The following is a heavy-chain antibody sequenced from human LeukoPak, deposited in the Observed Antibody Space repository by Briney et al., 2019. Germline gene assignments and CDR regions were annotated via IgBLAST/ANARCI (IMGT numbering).Heavy chain of an antibody. CDR2: TYYRSKWYN. Sequence: SQTLSLTCAISGDSVSSNSPAWNWLRQSPSRGLEWLGWTYYRSKWYNDYAVSVKSRITINPDTSKNQFSLQLNSVTPEDTAVYYCAKDTYYYGSGSYYNGIDYWGQGTLVTVSS. D-gene: IGHD3-10*01. CDR3: AKDTYYYGSGSYYNGIDY. CDR1: GDSVSSNSPA. V-gene: IGHV6-1*01. J-gene: IGHJ4*02.